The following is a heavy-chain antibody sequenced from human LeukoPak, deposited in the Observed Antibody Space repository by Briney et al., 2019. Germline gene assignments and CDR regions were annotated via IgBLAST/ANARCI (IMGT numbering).Heavy chain of an antibody. J-gene: IGHJ5*02. V-gene: IGHV4-4*07. CDR1: GGSISNYY. CDR3: AREQVGSSSTRFDP. CDR2: IYTSGST. Sequence: SETLSLTCIVSGGSISNYYWSWIRQPAGKGLEWIGRIYTSGSTNYNPSLKSRVTMSVDTSKNQFSLKLSSVTAADTAVYYCAREQVGSSSTRFDPWGQGTLVTVSS. D-gene: IGHD6-13*01.